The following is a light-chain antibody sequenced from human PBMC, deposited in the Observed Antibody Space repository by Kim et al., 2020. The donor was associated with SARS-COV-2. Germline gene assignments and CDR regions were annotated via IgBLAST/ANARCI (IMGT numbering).Light chain of an antibody. V-gene: IGKV1-5*03. Sequence: DIQMTQSPSTLSASVGDTVTITCRASESFSSWLAWYQQKPGKAPNLLIYKASNLESGVPSRFSGSESGTEFTLTISSLQPDDFATYDCQQYCISPYTFGQGTKLEI. CDR1: ESFSSW. CDR2: KAS. J-gene: IGKJ2*01. CDR3: QQYCISPYT.